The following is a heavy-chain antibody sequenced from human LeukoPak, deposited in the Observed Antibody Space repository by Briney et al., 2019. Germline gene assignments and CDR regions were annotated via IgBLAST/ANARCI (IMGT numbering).Heavy chain of an antibody. CDR2: ISDSGDYT. J-gene: IGHJ4*02. Sequence: GSLRLSCAGSGFTFSSYAMSWVRQAPGQGLEWVSAISDSGDYTSYADSVRGRFTISRDNSRNTLYLQMNSVRDEDTAVYYCATKQWLAPPPDSWGQGTPVTVSS. CDR1: GFTFSSYA. V-gene: IGHV3-23*01. D-gene: IGHD6-19*01. CDR3: ATKQWLAPPPDS.